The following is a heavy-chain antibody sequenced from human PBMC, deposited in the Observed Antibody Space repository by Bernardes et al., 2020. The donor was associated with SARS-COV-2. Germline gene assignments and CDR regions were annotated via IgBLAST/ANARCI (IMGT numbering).Heavy chain of an antibody. J-gene: IGHJ6*02. CDR1: GFTFSSYS. CDR3: ASTTGVAEIYYYGMDV. V-gene: IGHV3-48*01. CDR2: ISSSSSTL. D-gene: IGHD3-3*01. Sequence: GSLRLSCAASGFTFSSYSLNWVRQAPGKGLEWVSYISSSSSTLYYADSVKGRFTISRDNAKNSLYLQMNSLSAEDTAVYYCASTTGVAEIYYYGMDVWGQGTTVTVSS.